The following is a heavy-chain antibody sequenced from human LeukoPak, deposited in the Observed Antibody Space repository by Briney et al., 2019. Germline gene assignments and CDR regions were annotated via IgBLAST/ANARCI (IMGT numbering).Heavy chain of an antibody. Sequence: GGSLRLSCAASGFTFSSYWMHWVRQAPGKGLVWVSRINSDGSSTSYADSVKGRFTISRDNAKNTLYLQMNSLRAEGTAVYYCAKSDEDTEFDYWGQGTLVTVSS. CDR3: AKSDEDTEFDY. CDR2: INSDGSST. D-gene: IGHD5-18*01. V-gene: IGHV3-74*01. J-gene: IGHJ4*02. CDR1: GFTFSSYW.